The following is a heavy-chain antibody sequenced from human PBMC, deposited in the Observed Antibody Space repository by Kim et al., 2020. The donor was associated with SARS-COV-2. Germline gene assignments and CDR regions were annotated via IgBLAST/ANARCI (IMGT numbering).Heavy chain of an antibody. CDR3: TRDPRGFGDRYYYYGMDV. V-gene: IGHV3-49*04. CDR2: IRSKAYGGTT. J-gene: IGHJ6*02. D-gene: IGHD3-10*01. Sequence: GGSLRLSCTASGFTFGDYAMSWVRQAPGKGLEWVGFIRSKAYGGTTEYAASVKGRFTISRDDSKSIAYLQMNSLKTEDTAVYYCTRDPRGFGDRYYYYGMDVWGQGTTVTVSS. CDR1: GFTFGDYA.